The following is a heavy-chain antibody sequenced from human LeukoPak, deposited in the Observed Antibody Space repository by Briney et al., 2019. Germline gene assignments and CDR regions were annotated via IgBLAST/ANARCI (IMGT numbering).Heavy chain of an antibody. CDR3: AREVDAAAAYNWFDP. CDR1: GGSFSGYY. CDR2: IYYSGTT. D-gene: IGHD2-2*01. J-gene: IGHJ5*02. Sequence: PSETLSLTCAVYGGSFSGYYWSWIRQPPGKGLEWIGTIYYSGTTYYKASLKSRVTISVDTSKNQFSLRLSSVTAADTAVYYCAREVDAAAAYNWFDPWGQGTLVTVSS. V-gene: IGHV4-34*01.